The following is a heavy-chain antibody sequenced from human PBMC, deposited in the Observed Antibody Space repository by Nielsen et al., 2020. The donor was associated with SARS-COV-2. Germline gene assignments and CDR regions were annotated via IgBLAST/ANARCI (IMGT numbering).Heavy chain of an antibody. CDR3: ARVVGAYDAFDI. CDR2: INHSGST. Sequence: SETLSLTCTVSGGSISSSSYYWGWIRQPPGKGLEWIGEINHSGSTNYNPSPKSRVTISVDTTKNQFSLKLSSVTAADTAVYYCARVVGAYDAFDIWGQGTMVTVSS. CDR1: GGSISSSSYY. D-gene: IGHD1-26*01. J-gene: IGHJ3*02. V-gene: IGHV4-39*07.